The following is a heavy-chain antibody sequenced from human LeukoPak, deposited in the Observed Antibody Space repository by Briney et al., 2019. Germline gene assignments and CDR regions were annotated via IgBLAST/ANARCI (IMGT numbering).Heavy chain of an antibody. J-gene: IGHJ6*01. CDR3: ASKEYYYYGMDV. CDR2: IDHSGRT. Sequence: PSGTLSLTCAVSGGSSSSSNWWNWVRQPPGKGLEWIGEIDHSGRTNYNPSLKSRVTISVDKSKNQISLKLSSVTAADMAVYYCASKEYYYYGMDVWGQGTTVTVSS. CDR1: GGSSSSSNW. V-gene: IGHV4-4*02.